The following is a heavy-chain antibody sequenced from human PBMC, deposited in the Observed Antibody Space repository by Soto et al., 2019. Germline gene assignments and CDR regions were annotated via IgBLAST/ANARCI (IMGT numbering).Heavy chain of an antibody. V-gene: IGHV3-9*01. CDR1: GFTFDDFA. CDR2: ISWNSGSI. CDR3: TKDPPSGHWQVPSDDFDI. Sequence: GGSLRLSCAASGFTFDDFAMHWVRQGPGKGLEWVSGISWNSGSIGYADSVKGRFTISRDNVKNSLYLQMNSLRADDTALYFCTKDPPSGHWQVPSDDFDIWGQGTMVTVSS. D-gene: IGHD3-10*01. J-gene: IGHJ3*02.